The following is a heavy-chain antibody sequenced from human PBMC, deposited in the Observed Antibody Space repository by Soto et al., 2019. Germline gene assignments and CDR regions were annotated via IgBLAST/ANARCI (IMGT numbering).Heavy chain of an antibody. CDR2: INSDGSRT. CDR3: ARALTYYYDIDY. Sequence: EVQLVESGGGLVQPGGSLRLSCAASGFTFSSYWLHWVRQAPGMGLVWVSRINSDGSRTTYADSVKGRFSISRDNAKNMLHLQMNSLRAEDTAVYYCARALTYYYDIDYWGQGTLVTVS. D-gene: IGHD3-22*01. J-gene: IGHJ4*02. CDR1: GFTFSSYW. V-gene: IGHV3-74*01.